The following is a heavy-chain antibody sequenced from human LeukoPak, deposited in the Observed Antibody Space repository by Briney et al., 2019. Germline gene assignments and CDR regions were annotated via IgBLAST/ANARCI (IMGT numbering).Heavy chain of an antibody. J-gene: IGHJ4*02. V-gene: IGHV1-69*05. Sequence: SVKVSCKASGGTFSSYAISWVRQAPGQGLEWMGRIIPIFGTANYAQKFQGRVTITTDESTITAYMELSSLRSEDTAVYSCAREGYCSGGSCLGFDYWGQGTLVTVSS. D-gene: IGHD2-15*01. CDR2: IIPIFGTA. CDR3: AREGYCSGGSCLGFDY. CDR1: GGTFSSYA.